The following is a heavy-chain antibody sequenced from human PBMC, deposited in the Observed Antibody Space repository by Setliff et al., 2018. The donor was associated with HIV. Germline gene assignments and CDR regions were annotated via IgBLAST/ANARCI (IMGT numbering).Heavy chain of an antibody. CDR3: AKDGISGGAYPPYYFDY. Sequence: GESLRLSCAASGFTFNTYAMSWVRQAPGEGLEWVSVISGSGGSTFYADSVKGRFTISRDNSKNTLYLQMNRLRVEDTAVYYCAKDGISGGAYPPYYFDYWGHGTLVTVSS. CDR2: ISGSGGST. V-gene: IGHV3-23*01. D-gene: IGHD2-15*01. CDR1: GFTFNTYA. J-gene: IGHJ4*01.